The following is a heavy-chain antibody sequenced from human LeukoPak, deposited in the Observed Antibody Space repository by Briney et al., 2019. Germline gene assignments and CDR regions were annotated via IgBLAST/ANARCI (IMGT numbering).Heavy chain of an antibody. V-gene: IGHV3-23*01. CDR3: ARPQVVVLNPFDY. CDR1: GFTFSTYA. J-gene: IGHJ4*02. CDR2: ITGSADGT. Sequence: GGSLRLSCAASGFTFSTYAMSWVRQAPGKGLEWVSAITGSADGTHYADSVKGRFTISRDNSKNIAYLQMNSLRAKDTAVYFCARPQVVVLNPFDYWGQGTLVTVSS. D-gene: IGHD3-10*01.